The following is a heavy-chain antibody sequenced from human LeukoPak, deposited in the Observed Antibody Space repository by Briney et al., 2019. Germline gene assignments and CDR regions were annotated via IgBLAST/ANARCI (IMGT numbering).Heavy chain of an antibody. CDR1: GFTFSSYE. Sequence: QPGGSLRLSRAASGFTFSSYEMNWVRQAPGKGLEWVSGISWNSGSIGYADSVKGRFTISRDNAKNSLYLQMNSLRAEDTALYYCAKGVSLARTFDIWGQGTMVTVSS. CDR3: AKGVSLARTFDI. J-gene: IGHJ3*02. V-gene: IGHV3-9*01. D-gene: IGHD2-8*01. CDR2: ISWNSGSI.